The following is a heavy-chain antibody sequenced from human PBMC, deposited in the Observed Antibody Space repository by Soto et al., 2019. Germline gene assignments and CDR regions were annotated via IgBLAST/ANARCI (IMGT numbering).Heavy chain of an antibody. CDR1: GGTFSSYA. CDR3: ATDYGGNSDKAFDI. V-gene: IGHV1-69*01. CDR2: IIPIFGTA. J-gene: IGHJ3*02. D-gene: IGHD4-17*01. Sequence: QVQLVQSGAEVKKPGSSVKVSCKASGGTFSSYAISWVRQAPGQGLEWMGGIIPIFGTANYAQKFQGRVTITADESTSTAYMELGSLRSEDTAVYYCATDYGGNSDKAFDIWGQGTMVTVSS.